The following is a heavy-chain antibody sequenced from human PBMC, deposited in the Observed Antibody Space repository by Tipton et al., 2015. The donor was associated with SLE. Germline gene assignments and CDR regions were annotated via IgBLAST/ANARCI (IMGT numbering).Heavy chain of an antibody. J-gene: IGHJ4*02. CDR1: GFTFSNYE. V-gene: IGHV3-48*03. D-gene: IGHD6-13*01. CDR2: ISSSGGTI. CDR3: AKGAPSASGPEY. Sequence: GSLRLSCEASGFTFSNYEMNWVRQAPGKGLEWVSYISSSGGTIQYADSVKARFTVSRDNSKNMLYLQMDSLRAEDTAVYYCAKGAPSASGPEYWGQGTLVTVSS.